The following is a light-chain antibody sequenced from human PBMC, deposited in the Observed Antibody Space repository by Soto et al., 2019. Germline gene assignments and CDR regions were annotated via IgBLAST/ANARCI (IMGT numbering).Light chain of an antibody. CDR2: GAS. V-gene: IGKV3-20*01. CDR3: QQYCSSPFT. CDR1: QSFSSSY. Sequence: EIVLTQSPGTLSLSPGERATLSCRASQSFSSSYLAWYQQKPGQAPRLLIYGASSRATGIPDRFSGSGSGTDFTLTISRLELEDFAVYYCQQYCSSPFTFGPGTKVDIK. J-gene: IGKJ3*01.